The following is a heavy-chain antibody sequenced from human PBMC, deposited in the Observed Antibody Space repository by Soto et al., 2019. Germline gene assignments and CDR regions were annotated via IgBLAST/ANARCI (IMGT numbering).Heavy chain of an antibody. D-gene: IGHD3-10*01. Sequence: SETQSLTCAVYGGSFSGYYWSWIRQPPGKXMXWXXXIXHXGXTXXXXSLKSRVTISVDTSKNHFSLKLSSVTAADTAVYYCARGQRGYFDYWGQGTLVTVSS. CDR2: IXHXGXT. CDR1: GGSFSGYY. V-gene: IGHV4-34*01. J-gene: IGHJ4*02. CDR3: ARGQRGYFDY.